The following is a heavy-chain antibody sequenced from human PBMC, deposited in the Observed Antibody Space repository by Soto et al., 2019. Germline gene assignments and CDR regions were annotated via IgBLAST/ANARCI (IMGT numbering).Heavy chain of an antibody. J-gene: IGHJ4*02. Sequence: TSETLSLTCTVSGGSISSGGYYWSWIRQHPGKGLEWIGCIYYSGSTYYNPSLKSRVTISVDTSKNQFSLKLSSVTAADTAVYYCARYCSGGSCYLDYWGQGTLVTVSS. V-gene: IGHV4-31*03. CDR1: GGSISSGGYY. CDR2: IYYSGST. CDR3: ARYCSGGSCYLDY. D-gene: IGHD2-15*01.